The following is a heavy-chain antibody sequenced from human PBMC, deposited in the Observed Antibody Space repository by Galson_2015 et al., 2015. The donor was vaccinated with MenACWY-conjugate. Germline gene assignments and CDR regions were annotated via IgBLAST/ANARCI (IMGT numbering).Heavy chain of an antibody. CDR2: ISSQTGNT. CDR3: ATDHYNLSHF. Sequence: SVKVSCKVSGFPFGTYGISWVRQAPGQGLEWMGWISSQTGNTNYPQNFQGRVIMTTDSSANSVYMELRSLTSDDTAVYFCATDHYNLSHFWGQGTLVAVSS. D-gene: IGHD1-1*01. J-gene: IGHJ4*02. CDR1: GFPFGTYG. V-gene: IGHV1-18*01.